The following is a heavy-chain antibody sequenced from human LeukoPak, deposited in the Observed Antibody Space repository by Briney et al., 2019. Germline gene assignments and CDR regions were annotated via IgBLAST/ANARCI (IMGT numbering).Heavy chain of an antibody. CDR1: GFTFSSYA. Sequence: GGSLRLSCAASGFTFSSYAMSWVRQAPGKGLEWVSAIIGSGGSTYSADSVKGRFITSRDNSKNTLYVQMNTLRAEDTAVYYCARSIYASGSSYTFDIWGQGTMVTVSS. CDR2: IIGSGGST. V-gene: IGHV3-23*01. D-gene: IGHD3-10*01. J-gene: IGHJ3*02. CDR3: ARSIYASGSSYTFDI.